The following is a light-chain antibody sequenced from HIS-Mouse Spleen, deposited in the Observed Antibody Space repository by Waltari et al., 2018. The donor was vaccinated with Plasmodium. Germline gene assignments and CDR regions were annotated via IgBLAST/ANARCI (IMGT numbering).Light chain of an antibody. CDR1: ALRKKY. CDR2: EDS. Sequence: SYELTQPPSVSVSPGHTARITCSGDALRKKYPYWYQQNTGQAPILVIYEDSKRPSGIPVRFSGSSAGTMATLTISGAQVEDEADYYCYSTDSSGNHRVFGGGTKLTVL. J-gene: IGLJ3*02. V-gene: IGLV3-10*01. CDR3: YSTDSSGNHRV.